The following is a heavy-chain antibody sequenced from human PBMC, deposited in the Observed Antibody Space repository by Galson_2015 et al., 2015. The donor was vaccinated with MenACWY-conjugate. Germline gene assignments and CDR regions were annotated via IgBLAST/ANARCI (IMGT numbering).Heavy chain of an antibody. D-gene: IGHD3-22*01. CDR3: AKDHSYNYDSSGYFRD. J-gene: IGHJ4*01. Sequence: SVKVSCKVSGGTFSSFGFSWVRQAPGQGLEWMAGTIPVFGTPNYAPKFQGRVTLSADDSTSTAYMELTSLRSEDTAVYYCAKDHSYNYDSSGYFRDWGQGTLVTVSS. V-gene: IGHV1-69*13. CDR1: GGTFSSFG. CDR2: TIPVFGTP.